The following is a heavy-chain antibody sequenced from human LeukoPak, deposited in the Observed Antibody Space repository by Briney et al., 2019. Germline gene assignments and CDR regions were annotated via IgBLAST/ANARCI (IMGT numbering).Heavy chain of an antibody. CDR3: ARAGASDAFDI. Sequence: SETLSLTCTVSGGSIGSYYWSWIRQPPGKGLEWIGYIYYSGSTNYNPSLKSRVTISVDTSKNQFSLKLSSVTAADTAVYYCARAGASDAFDIWGQGTMVTVSS. J-gene: IGHJ3*02. V-gene: IGHV4-59*01. D-gene: IGHD1-26*01. CDR1: GGSIGSYY. CDR2: IYYSGST.